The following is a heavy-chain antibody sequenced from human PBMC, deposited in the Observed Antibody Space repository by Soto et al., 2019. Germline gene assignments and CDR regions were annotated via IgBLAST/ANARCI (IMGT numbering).Heavy chain of an antibody. J-gene: IGHJ4*02. D-gene: IGHD6-19*01. Sequence: QVPLVQSGAEVKKPGASVKVSCKASGYTFTSYAMQWVRQAPGQRLEWMGWINAGNGNTKYSQKFQGRVTITSDTSASTDSMELSSLRSEDTAVYYCARDLGGWTDYWGQGTLVTVSS. V-gene: IGHV1-3*01. CDR1: GYTFTSYA. CDR2: INAGNGNT. CDR3: ARDLGGWTDY.